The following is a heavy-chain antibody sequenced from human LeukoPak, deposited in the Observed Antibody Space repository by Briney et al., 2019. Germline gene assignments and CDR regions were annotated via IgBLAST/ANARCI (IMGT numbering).Heavy chain of an antibody. D-gene: IGHD6-25*01. Sequence: GGSLRLSCGASGFTVSSKYKTWVRQAPGKGLEWVSAIYMDGRTFYPDSVKGRFTISRDSSKNTLYLQMNSLRVEDTAVYYCARLWPMDVWGQGTTVTVSS. V-gene: IGHV3-66*01. CDR1: GFTVSSKY. CDR3: ARLWPMDV. CDR2: IYMDGRT. J-gene: IGHJ6*02.